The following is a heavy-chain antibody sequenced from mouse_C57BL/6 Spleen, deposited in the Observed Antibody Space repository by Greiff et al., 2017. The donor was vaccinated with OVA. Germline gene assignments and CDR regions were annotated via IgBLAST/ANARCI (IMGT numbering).Heavy chain of an antibody. Sequence: QVQLQQPGAELVMPGASVKLSCKASGYTFTSYWMHWVKQRPGQGLEWIGEIDPSDSYTNYNQKFKGKSTLTVDKSSSTAYMQLSSLTSEDSAVYYCARGGDYGRAMDYWGQVTSVTVSS. V-gene: IGHV1-69*01. D-gene: IGHD1-1*01. J-gene: IGHJ4*01. CDR2: IDPSDSYT. CDR3: ARGGDYGRAMDY. CDR1: GYTFTSYW.